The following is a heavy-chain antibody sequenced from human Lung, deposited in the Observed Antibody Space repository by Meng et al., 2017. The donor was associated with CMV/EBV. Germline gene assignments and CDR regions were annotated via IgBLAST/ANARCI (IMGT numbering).Heavy chain of an antibody. V-gene: IGHV3-48*03. J-gene: IGHJ6*02. CDR3: ARVGYSNAPAHYYYGLDV. CDR2: ISSSGYTI. D-gene: IGHD6-13*01. Sequence: GGSXRLXCVVSRFTFNDFEMSWVRQAPGKGPEWVSYISSSGYTIYYADSVKGRFTISRDNAKNSLHLQMNNLRAEDTPVYYCARVGYSNAPAHYYYGLDVWXQGTKVTVS. CDR1: RFTFNDFE.